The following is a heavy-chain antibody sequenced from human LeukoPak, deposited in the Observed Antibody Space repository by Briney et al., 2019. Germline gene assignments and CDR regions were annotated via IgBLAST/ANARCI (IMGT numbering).Heavy chain of an antibody. D-gene: IGHD1-26*01. CDR2: ISSSSSYI. CDR3: ARDTPTAEWWELLRGNAFDI. J-gene: IGHJ3*02. Sequence: GGSLRLSCAASGFTFSSYSMNWVRQAPGKGLEWVSSISSSSSYIYYADSVKGRFTISRDNAKNSLYLQMNSLRAEDTAVYYCARDTPTAEWWELLRGNAFDIWGQGTMVTVSS. CDR1: GFTFSSYS. V-gene: IGHV3-21*01.